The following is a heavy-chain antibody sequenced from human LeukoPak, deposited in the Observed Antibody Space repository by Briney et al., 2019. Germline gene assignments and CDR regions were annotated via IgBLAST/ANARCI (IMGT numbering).Heavy chain of an antibody. Sequence: KPSETLSLTCTVSGGSISSSSYYWGWIRQPPGKGLEWIGSIYYSGSTYYNPSLKSRVTISVDTSKNQFSLKLSSVTAADTAVYYCARHVRTHSSSHWFDPWGQGTLVTVSS. D-gene: IGHD6-6*01. CDR1: GGSISSSSYY. V-gene: IGHV4-39*01. CDR3: ARHVRTHSSSHWFDP. CDR2: IYYSGST. J-gene: IGHJ5*02.